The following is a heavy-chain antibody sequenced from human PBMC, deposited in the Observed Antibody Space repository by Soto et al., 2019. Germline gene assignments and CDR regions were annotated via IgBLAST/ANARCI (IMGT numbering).Heavy chain of an antibody. D-gene: IGHD2-15*01. J-gene: IGHJ1*01. CDR2: VNPSGGST. Sequence: QVQLVQSGAEVKKPGASVKVSCKASGYIFTAYSMHWVRQAPGQGLEWMGVVNPSGGSTNYAQKFQGRITMNRETSTSTGFMDLSSLTSEDTAVYYCAREENCSDGICYSEYFQRWGQGTLVTVSS. V-gene: IGHV1-46*01. CDR3: AREENCSDGICYSEYFQR. CDR1: GYIFTAYS.